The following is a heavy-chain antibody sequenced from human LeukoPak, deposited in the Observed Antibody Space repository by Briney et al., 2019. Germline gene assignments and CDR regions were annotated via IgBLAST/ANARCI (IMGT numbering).Heavy chain of an antibody. CDR1: VFTFTAYN. CDR3: ARNSLIAENYGYYYFSYMDV. J-gene: IGHJ6*03. D-gene: IGHD2-21*01. Sequence: GGSLRLSWAPAVFTFTAYNISWVSQAPGKGLGWVSSILSTGTYLYYADSVKGRFTISRDKNSLYLRMNSLRVEDTAVYYCARNSLIAENYGYYYFSYMDVWGKGTTVTVSS. V-gene: IGHV3-21*06. CDR2: ILSTGTYL.